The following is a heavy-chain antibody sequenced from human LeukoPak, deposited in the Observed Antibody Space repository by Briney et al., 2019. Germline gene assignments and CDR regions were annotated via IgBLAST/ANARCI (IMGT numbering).Heavy chain of an antibody. D-gene: IGHD3-22*01. CDR1: GFTFSSYA. J-gene: IGHJ4*02. CDR3: VKDANYYDSSGYYDY. CDR2: ISGSGSNT. V-gene: IGHV3-23*01. Sequence: PGGSLRLSCAASGFTFSSYAMSWVRQAPGKGLEWVSAISGSGSNTFYADSVKGRFTISRDNSKNTLYLQMSSLRTEDTAVYYCVKDANYYDSSGYYDYWGQGTLVTVSS.